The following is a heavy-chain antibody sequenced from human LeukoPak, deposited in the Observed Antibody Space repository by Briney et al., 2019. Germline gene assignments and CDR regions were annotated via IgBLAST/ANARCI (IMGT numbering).Heavy chain of an antibody. CDR3: ARGAIVATIGPDY. Sequence: GGSLRLSCAASEFIFSGYWMNWVRQAPGKGLEWVANINQDGSEKQYVDSVRGRFTISRDNAKNSLYLQMNSLRAEDTAVYYCARGAIVATIGPDYWGQGTLVTVSS. D-gene: IGHD5-12*01. CDR2: INQDGSEK. CDR1: EFIFSGYW. V-gene: IGHV3-7*03. J-gene: IGHJ4*02.